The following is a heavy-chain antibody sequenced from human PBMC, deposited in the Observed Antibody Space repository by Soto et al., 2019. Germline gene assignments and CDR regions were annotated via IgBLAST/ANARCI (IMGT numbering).Heavy chain of an antibody. V-gene: IGHV1-69*12. Sequence: QVQLVQSGAEVKKPGSSVKVSCKASGGTFSSYAISWVRQAPGQGLEWMGGIIPIFGTANYEQKFQGRVTITADESTSTAYMELSSLRSEDTAVYYCARGERYSSGWYFSYWGQGTLVTVSS. D-gene: IGHD6-19*01. CDR3: ARGERYSSGWYFSY. CDR2: IIPIFGTA. CDR1: GGTFSSYA. J-gene: IGHJ4*02.